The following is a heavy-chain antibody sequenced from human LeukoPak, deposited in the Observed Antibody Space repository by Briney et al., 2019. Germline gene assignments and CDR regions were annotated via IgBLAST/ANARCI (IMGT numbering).Heavy chain of an antibody. CDR3: AREGGNYYDSSGAGY. D-gene: IGHD3-22*01. CDR2: ISAYNGNT. V-gene: IGHV1-18*01. J-gene: IGHJ4*02. Sequence: ASVKVSCKASGYTFTSYGISWVRQAPGQGLEWMGWISAYNGNTNYAQKLQGRATMTTDTSTSTAYTELRSLRSDDTAVYYCAREGGNYYDSSGAGYWGQGTLVTVSS. CDR1: GYTFTSYG.